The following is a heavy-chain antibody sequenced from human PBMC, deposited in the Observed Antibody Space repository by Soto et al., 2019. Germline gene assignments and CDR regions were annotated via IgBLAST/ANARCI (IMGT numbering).Heavy chain of an antibody. CDR3: ARTPPLYGDYDYPRPLFDY. CDR1: GFSLSTSGMC. V-gene: IGHV2-70*11. D-gene: IGHD4-17*01. CDR2: IDWDDDK. J-gene: IGHJ4*02. Sequence: SGPTLVKPTQTLTLTCTFSGFSLSTSGMCVSWIRQPPGKALEWLARIDWDDDKYYSTSLKTRLTIPKDTSKNQVVLTMTNMDPVDTATYYCARTPPLYGDYDYPRPLFDYWGQGTLVTVSS.